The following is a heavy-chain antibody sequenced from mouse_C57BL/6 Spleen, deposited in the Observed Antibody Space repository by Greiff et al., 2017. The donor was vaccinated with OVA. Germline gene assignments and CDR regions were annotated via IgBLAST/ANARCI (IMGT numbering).Heavy chain of an antibody. CDR3: AREGYSIPYYYAMDY. J-gene: IGHJ4*01. Sequence: EVKLMESGPGLVKPSQSLSLTCSVTGYSITSGYYWNWIRQFPGNKLEWMGYISYDGSNNYNPSLKNRISITRDTSKNQFFLKLNSVTTEDTATYYCAREGYSIPYYYAMDYWGQGTSVTVSS. V-gene: IGHV3-6*01. D-gene: IGHD2-5*01. CDR2: ISYDGSN. CDR1: GYSITSGYY.